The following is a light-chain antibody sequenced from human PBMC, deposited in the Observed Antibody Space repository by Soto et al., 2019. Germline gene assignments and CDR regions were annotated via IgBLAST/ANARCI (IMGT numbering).Light chain of an antibody. J-gene: IGKJ1*01. Sequence: EIVLTQSTGTLSMSPGERATLSCRASQSISSNYLAWYQQKPGQAPRLLIYGASSRATGIPDRFSGSGSGTDFTLTISRLEAEDFAVYYFQQYGSSPRTFGQGTKVEFK. CDR1: QSISSNY. CDR2: GAS. V-gene: IGKV3-20*01. CDR3: QQYGSSPRT.